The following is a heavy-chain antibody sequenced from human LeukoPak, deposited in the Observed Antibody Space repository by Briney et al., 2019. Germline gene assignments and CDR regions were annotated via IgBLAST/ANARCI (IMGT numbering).Heavy chain of an antibody. Sequence: GGSLRLSCAASGFTFSSYSMNWVRQAPGKGLEWVSSISSSSSYIYYADSVQGRFTISRDNSKNSLYLQMSSLRAEDTAVYYCARDGDTAMVTGRFDYWGQGTLVTVSS. CDR2: ISSSSSYI. D-gene: IGHD5-18*01. J-gene: IGHJ4*02. V-gene: IGHV3-21*01. CDR3: ARDGDTAMVTGRFDY. CDR1: GFTFSSYS.